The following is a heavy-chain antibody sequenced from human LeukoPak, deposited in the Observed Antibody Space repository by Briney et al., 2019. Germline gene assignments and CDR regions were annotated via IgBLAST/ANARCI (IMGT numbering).Heavy chain of an antibody. J-gene: IGHJ3*02. V-gene: IGHV4-28*01. CDR1: GYSISSSNW. D-gene: IGHD6-25*01. Sequence: SETLSLTCAVSGYSISSSNWWGWIRQPPGKGLEWIGYMYYTGSTYYNPSLKSRVTMSEDTSKNHFSLKLSPVTAVDTAVYYCARTRAARFAFDIWGQGTMVTVSS. CDR2: MYYTGST. CDR3: ARTRAARFAFDI.